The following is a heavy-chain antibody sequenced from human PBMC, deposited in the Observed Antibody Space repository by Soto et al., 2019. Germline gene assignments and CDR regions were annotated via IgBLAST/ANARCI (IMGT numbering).Heavy chain of an antibody. CDR3: ARDIRGFDYGDYAD. CDR1: GYTFTSYG. CDR2: ISAYNGNT. V-gene: IGHV1-18*01. Sequence: ASVKVSCKASGYTFTSYGISWVRQAPGQGLEWMGWISAYNGNTNYAQKLQGRVTMTTDTPTSTAYMELRSLRSDDTAVYYCARDIRGFDYGDYADWGQGTLVTVSS. D-gene: IGHD4-17*01. J-gene: IGHJ4*02.